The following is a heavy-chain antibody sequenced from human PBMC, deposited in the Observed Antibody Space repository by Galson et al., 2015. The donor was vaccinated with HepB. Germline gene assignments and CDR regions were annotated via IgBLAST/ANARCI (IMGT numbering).Heavy chain of an antibody. J-gene: IGHJ4*02. V-gene: IGHV6-1*01. Sequence: CAISGDSVSANSAAWNWIRQSPSRGLEWLGRTYYRSRMYYDYALSVRSRITVNPDTSKNQFSLQLNSVTPEDTAVYYCARSSDGDLDFWGQGSLVTVSS. CDR3: ARSSDGDLDF. D-gene: IGHD3-10*01. CDR1: GDSVSANSAA. CDR2: TYYRSRMYY.